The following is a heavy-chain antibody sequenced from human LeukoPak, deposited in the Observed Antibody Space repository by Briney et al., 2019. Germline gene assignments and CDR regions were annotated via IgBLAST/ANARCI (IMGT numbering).Heavy chain of an antibody. V-gene: IGHV3-66*01. J-gene: IGHJ4*02. Sequence: GGSLRLSCAASGFTVSTYYMSWVRRAPGKGLEWLSVIYSGGNTYYADSVKDRFTISRDNSKDTLYLQINSLRAEDTAVYYCARGLAVTGGGYEFGYWGQGTLVTVSS. CDR3: ARGLAVTGGGYEFGY. D-gene: IGHD6-19*01. CDR2: IYSGGNT. CDR1: GFTVSTYY.